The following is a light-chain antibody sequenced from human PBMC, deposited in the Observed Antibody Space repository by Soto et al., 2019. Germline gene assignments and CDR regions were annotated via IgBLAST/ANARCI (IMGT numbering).Light chain of an antibody. V-gene: IGKV1-39*01. CDR1: QSISSY. J-gene: IGKJ4*01. CDR3: QQSYITPRFT. Sequence: DILMTQSPSSLSASVGDRVTITCRASQSISSYLNWYQQKPGKAPKLLIYAASSLQSGVPSRFSGSGSGTDVTLTISSLQPDDFATYDCQQSYITPRFTFGGGTNVEIK. CDR2: AAS.